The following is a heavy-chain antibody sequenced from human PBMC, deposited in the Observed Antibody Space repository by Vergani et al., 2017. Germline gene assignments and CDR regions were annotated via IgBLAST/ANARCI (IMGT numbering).Heavy chain of an antibody. V-gene: IGHV4-61*01. D-gene: IGHD3-3*01. Sequence: QLQLQESGPGLVKPSETLSLTCTVSGGSISSSSYYWSWIRQPPGKGLEWIGYIYYSGSTNYNPSLKSRVTISVDTSKNQFSLKLSSVTAADTAVYYCARTPNRVVMSRYYYYYGMDVWGQGTTVTVSS. J-gene: IGHJ6*02. CDR1: GGSISSSSYY. CDR2: IYYSGST. CDR3: ARTPNRVVMSRYYYYYGMDV.